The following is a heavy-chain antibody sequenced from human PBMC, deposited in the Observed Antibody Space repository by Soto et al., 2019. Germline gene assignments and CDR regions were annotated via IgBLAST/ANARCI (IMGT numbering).Heavy chain of an antibody. CDR1: GYTFTGSY. V-gene: IGHV1-2*04. D-gene: IGHD6-6*01. CDR3: ARDTSSSFDY. Sequence: ASVKVSCKASGYTFTGSYIHWVRQAPGQGLEWMGWINPNSGGTNYAQKFQGWVTMTRDTSISTAYMELSRLRSDDTAAYYCARDTSSSFDYWGQGTLVTVSS. CDR2: INPNSGGT. J-gene: IGHJ4*02.